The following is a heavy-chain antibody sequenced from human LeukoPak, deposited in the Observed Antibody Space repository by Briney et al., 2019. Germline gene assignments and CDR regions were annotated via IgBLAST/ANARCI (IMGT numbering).Heavy chain of an antibody. Sequence: PGGSLRPSCEASGFTFSIYGMHWVRQAPGKGLEWVAYIRYDGSIKYYAESVKGRFTISRDNSKNTVYLQMNNLRVEDTAVFYCTKAQEAAGNAYWGQGTLVTVSS. CDR2: IRYDGSIK. D-gene: IGHD6-13*01. CDR3: TKAQEAAGNAY. CDR1: GFTFSIYG. V-gene: IGHV3-30*02. J-gene: IGHJ4*02.